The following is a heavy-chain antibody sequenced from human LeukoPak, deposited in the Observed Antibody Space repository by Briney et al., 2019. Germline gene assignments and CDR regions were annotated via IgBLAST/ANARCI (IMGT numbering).Heavy chain of an antibody. CDR1: GGSISSGGYY. CDR3: ARIYYDSSGSYYSRGYYFDF. V-gene: IGHV4-39*01. CDR2: LYYSGT. Sequence: PSETLSLTCTVSGGSISSGGYYWSWIRQPPGKGLEWIGSLYYSGTSYNPSLKSRVTISVDTSKNQFSLKLSSVTAADTAVYYCARIYYDSSGSYYSRGYYFDFWGQGTLVTVSS. J-gene: IGHJ4*02. D-gene: IGHD3-22*01.